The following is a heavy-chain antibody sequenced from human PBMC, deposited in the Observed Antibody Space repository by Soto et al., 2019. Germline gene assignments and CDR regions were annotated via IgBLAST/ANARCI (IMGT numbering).Heavy chain of an antibody. J-gene: IGHJ5*02. CDR3: AKDLLIRGVVYDHRGSDP. Sequence: PGGSLRLSCAASGFTFSSYGIHWVRQAPGEGLEWVTFISYDGSNKYYADSVKGRFTISRDNSKNTLYLQMSSLRAEDTAVYYCAKDLLIRGVVYDHRGSDPWGHGTLVTVSS. D-gene: IGHD3-10*01. CDR1: GFTFSSYG. CDR2: ISYDGSNK. V-gene: IGHV3-30*18.